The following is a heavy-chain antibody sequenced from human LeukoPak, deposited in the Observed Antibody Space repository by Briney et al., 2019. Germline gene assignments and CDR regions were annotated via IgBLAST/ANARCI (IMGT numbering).Heavy chain of an antibody. J-gene: IGHJ5*02. Sequence: ASLKVSCKASGYTFTDYYMHWVRQAPGQGLEWMGWINPNSGGTNYAQKFYARVTMTRDTSISTAYMELSRLRSDDTAVYYCARERGDYCSSTSCYGNWFDPWGQGTLVTVSS. CDR3: ARERGDYCSSTSCYGNWFDP. CDR2: INPNSGGT. D-gene: IGHD2-2*01. V-gene: IGHV1-2*02. CDR1: GYTFTDYY.